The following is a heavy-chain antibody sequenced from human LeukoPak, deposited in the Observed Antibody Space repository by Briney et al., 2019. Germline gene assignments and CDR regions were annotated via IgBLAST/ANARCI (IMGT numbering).Heavy chain of an antibody. CDR2: ISSSSSYI. V-gene: IGHV3-21*01. Sequence: GGSLRLSCAASGFTFSSYSMNWVRQAPGKGLEWVSSISSSSSYIYYAGSVKGRFTISRDNAKNSLYLQMNSLRAEDTAVYYCARDGEVVVAAVYYFDYWGQGTLVTVSS. J-gene: IGHJ4*02. CDR1: GFTFSSYS. D-gene: IGHD2-15*01. CDR3: ARDGEVVVAAVYYFDY.